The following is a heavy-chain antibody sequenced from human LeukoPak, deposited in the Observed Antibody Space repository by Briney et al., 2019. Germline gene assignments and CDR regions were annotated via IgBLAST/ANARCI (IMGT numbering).Heavy chain of an antibody. V-gene: IGHV3-21*01. D-gene: IGHD2/OR15-2a*01. CDR2: ISSSSSYI. J-gene: IGHJ4*02. CDR3: ARPSMEGYYFDY. Sequence: GGSLRLSGAASGFTFSSYSMNWVRQAPGKGLDGVSSISSSSSYIYYADSVKGRLTISRDNAKNSMYLQMNSLRAEDTAVYYCARPSMEGYYFDYWGQGTLVTVSS. CDR1: GFTFSSYS.